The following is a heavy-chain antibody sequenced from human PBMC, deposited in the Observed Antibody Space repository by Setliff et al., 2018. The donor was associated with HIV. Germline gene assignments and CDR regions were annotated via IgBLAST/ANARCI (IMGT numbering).Heavy chain of an antibody. V-gene: IGHV4-59*11. D-gene: IGHD5-18*01. CDR2: INYSGNT. J-gene: IGHJ4*02. CDR3: ASIDTAQYYFDY. CDR1: YGSINNHY. Sequence: SETLSLTCSIFYGSINNHYWTWIRQPPGKGLEWIGYINYSGNTNYNSSLKSRVTISMDTSKNQFSLKLTSVTAADTAVYFCASIDTAQYYFDYWGQGTLVTVSS.